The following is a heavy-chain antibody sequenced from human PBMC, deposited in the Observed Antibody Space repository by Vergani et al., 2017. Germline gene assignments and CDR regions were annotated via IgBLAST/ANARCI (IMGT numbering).Heavy chain of an antibody. CDR1: GYTFTSYA. CDR2: ISPIFGTA. CDR3: ARDRDVGDYRLSLDY. Sequence: QVQLVQSGAEVKKPGASVKVSCKASGYTFTSYAISWVRQAPGQGLEWMGGISPIFGTANYAQKFQGRVTITADESTSTAYMELSSLRSEDTAVYYCARDRDVGDYRLSLDYWGQGTLVTVSS. J-gene: IGHJ4*02. V-gene: IGHV1-69*13. D-gene: IGHD4-17*01.